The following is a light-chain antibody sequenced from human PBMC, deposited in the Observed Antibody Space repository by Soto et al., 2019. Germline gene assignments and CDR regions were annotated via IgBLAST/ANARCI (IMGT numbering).Light chain of an antibody. CDR2: DVS. CDR1: SSDVGGYNY. CDR3: SSYTTSNTRQIV. V-gene: IGLV2-14*01. Sequence: QSVLTQPASVSGSPGQSITISCTGTSSDVGGYNYVSWYQQHPGKAPNFMIYDVSNRPSGFSNRFSGSQSGNTASLTISGLQAEVEADYYSSSYTTSNTRQIVSGTGTKVTVL. J-gene: IGLJ1*01.